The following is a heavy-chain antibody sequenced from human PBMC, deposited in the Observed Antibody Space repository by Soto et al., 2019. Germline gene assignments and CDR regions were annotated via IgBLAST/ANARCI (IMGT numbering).Heavy chain of an antibody. Sequence: GGSLRLSCAASGFTFSSYAMHWVRQAPGKGLEWVAVISYDGSNKYYADSVKGRFTISRANSQNTLYLQMNSLRAEDTAVYYCARGRLVGTIAEYFQHWGQGTLVTVSS. CDR2: ISYDGSNK. V-gene: IGHV3-30-3*01. CDR1: GFTFSSYA. J-gene: IGHJ1*01. D-gene: IGHD6-6*01. CDR3: ARGRLVGTIAEYFQH.